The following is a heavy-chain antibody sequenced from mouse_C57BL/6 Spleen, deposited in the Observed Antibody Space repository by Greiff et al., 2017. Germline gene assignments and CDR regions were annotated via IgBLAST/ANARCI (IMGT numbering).Heavy chain of an antibody. CDR3: AREGYDGAWFDY. D-gene: IGHD2-2*01. Sequence: QVQLQQPGAELVKPGASVKLSCKASGYTFTSYWITWVKQRPGQGLEWIGGIYPGSGSTNYNEKFKSKATLTVDTSSSTAYMQLSSLTSEDSAVYCCAREGYDGAWFDYWGQGTLVTVSA. J-gene: IGHJ3*01. CDR1: GYTFTSYW. V-gene: IGHV1-55*01. CDR2: IYPGSGST.